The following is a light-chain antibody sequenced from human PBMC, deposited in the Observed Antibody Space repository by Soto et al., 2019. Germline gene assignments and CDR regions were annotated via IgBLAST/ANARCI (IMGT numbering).Light chain of an antibody. J-gene: IGKJ1*01. CDR3: QQRYTTPWT. Sequence: DIQMTQSPSSLSASVGDRVTVTCRASRSINTSLNWYQQRPGKAPSLLVYASSSLESGVPSRFSGSGSGTDFALTISSLQPEDFATYYCQQRYTTPWTFGQGTKLEI. CDR2: ASS. CDR1: RSINTS. V-gene: IGKV1-39*01.